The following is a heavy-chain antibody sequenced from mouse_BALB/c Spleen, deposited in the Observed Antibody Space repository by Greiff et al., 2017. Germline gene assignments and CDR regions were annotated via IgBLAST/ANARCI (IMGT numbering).Heavy chain of an antibody. D-gene: IGHD2-10*01. CDR2: INPSNGRT. V-gene: IGHV1S81*02. CDR1: GYTFTSYW. CDR3: ARCLLRNDYAMDY. Sequence: QVQLQQPGAELVKPGASVKLSCKASGYTFTSYWMHWVKQRPGQGLEWIGEINPSNGRTNYNEKFKSKATLTVDKSSSTAYMQLSSLTSEDSAVYYCARCLLRNDYAMDYWGQGTSVTVSS. J-gene: IGHJ4*01.